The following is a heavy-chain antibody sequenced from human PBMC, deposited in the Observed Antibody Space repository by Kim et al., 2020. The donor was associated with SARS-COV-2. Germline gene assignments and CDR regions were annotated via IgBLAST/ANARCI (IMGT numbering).Heavy chain of an antibody. Sequence: SETLSLTCTVSGGSISSGSYYWSWIRQPAGKGLEWIGRIYTSGSTNYNPSLKSRVTISVDTSKNQFSLKLSSVTAADTAVYYCARVAYYYGSGSYHPYFDYWGQGTLVTVSS. CDR1: GGSISSGSYY. D-gene: IGHD3-10*01. J-gene: IGHJ4*02. V-gene: IGHV4-61*02. CDR2: IYTSGST. CDR3: ARVAYYYGSGSYHPYFDY.